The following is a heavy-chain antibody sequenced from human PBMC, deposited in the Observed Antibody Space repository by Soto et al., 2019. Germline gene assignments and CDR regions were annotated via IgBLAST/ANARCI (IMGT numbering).Heavy chain of an antibody. Sequence: SETLSLTWAVSGGSISSGGYSWSWIRQPPGKGLEWIGYIYHSGSTYYNPSLKSRVTISVDRSKNQFSLKLSSVTAADTALDYCGRTERGVTTYWFDRWGQGTLVTVSS. D-gene: IGHD3-10*01. V-gene: IGHV4-30-2*01. CDR2: IYHSGST. CDR1: GGSISSGGYS. J-gene: IGHJ5*02. CDR3: GRTERGVTTYWFDR.